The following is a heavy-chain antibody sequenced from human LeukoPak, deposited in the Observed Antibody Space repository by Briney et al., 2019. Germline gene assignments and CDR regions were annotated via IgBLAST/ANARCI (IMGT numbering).Heavy chain of an antibody. CDR2: ISDSAGST. CDR3: MNEWYYDGSGFFPFFDS. D-gene: IGHD3-22*01. V-gene: IGHV3-23*01. J-gene: IGHJ4*02. Sequence: GGSLRLSCGASGFTFSSYAVSWVRLAPGEGLVGGSTISDSAGSTYYAASVKGRFTISRDNCKNTLYLQMNSLRADDTAVYYCMNEWYYDGSGFFPFFDSWGQGTLVTVSS. CDR1: GFTFSSYA.